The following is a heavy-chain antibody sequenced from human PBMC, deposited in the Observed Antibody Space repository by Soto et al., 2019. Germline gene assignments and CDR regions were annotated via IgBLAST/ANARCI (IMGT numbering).Heavy chain of an antibody. CDR3: ARNYDRRSYYYGMDV. D-gene: IGHD3-22*01. V-gene: IGHV5-51*01. J-gene: IGHJ6*02. CDR2: IYPGDSDT. Sequence: PGESLKISCKGSGKSFTSHLIVWVRQMPGKGLEWMGIIYPGDSDTRYSPSFQGQVTISADKSISTAYLQWSSLKASDTAMYYCARNYDRRSYYYGMDVWGQGTTVTVSS. CDR1: GKSFTSHL.